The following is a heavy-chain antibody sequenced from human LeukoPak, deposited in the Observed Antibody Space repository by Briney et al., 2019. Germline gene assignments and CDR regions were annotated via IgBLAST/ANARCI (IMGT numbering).Heavy chain of an antibody. CDR2: VNESGGRT. D-gene: IGHD5-12*01. CDR3: AKEGRPNSGGGFFDY. CDR1: GFSFSRYA. V-gene: IGHV3-23*01. J-gene: IGHJ4*02. Sequence: GGSLRLSCAASGFSFSRYAMGWVRQAPGKGLEWVSTVNESGGRTYYADSVKGRFTMSRDNSGSTLYLQMNSLSAEDTAVYYCAKEGRPNSGGGFFDYWGQGTRVTVSS.